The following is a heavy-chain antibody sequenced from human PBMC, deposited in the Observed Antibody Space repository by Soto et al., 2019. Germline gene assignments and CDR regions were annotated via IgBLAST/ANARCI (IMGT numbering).Heavy chain of an antibody. CDR1: GYTFTSYA. V-gene: IGHV1-3*01. CDR2: INAGNGNT. CDR3: ARVSARPKRHKHY. J-gene: IGHJ4*02. Sequence: ASVKVSCKASGYTFTSYAIHWVRQAPGQRLEWMGWINAGNGNTKYSQKFQGRVTITRDTSASTAYMELSSLRSEDTAVYYCARVSARPKRHKHYWGQGTMVTVSS.